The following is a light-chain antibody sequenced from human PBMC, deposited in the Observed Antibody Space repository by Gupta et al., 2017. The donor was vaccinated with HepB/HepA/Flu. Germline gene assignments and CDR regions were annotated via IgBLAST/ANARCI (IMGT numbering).Light chain of an antibody. CDR2: EVN. V-gene: IGLV2-8*01. Sequence: QSALTQPPSASGSPGQSVTISCTGTSSDVGGYNFVSWFQQHPGKVPKPMIYEVNKRPSGVPDRFSGSKSGNTASLTVSGLQTEDEADYYCSSYAGSNNVFFGGGTKLTVL. CDR3: SSYAGSNNVF. J-gene: IGLJ2*01. CDR1: SSDVGGYNF.